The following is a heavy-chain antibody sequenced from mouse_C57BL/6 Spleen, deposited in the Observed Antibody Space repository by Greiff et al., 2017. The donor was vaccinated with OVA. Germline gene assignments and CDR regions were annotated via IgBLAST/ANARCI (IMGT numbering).Heavy chain of an antibody. Sequence: QVQLQQPGAELVKPGASVKVSCKASGYTFTSYWMHWVKQRPGQGLEWSGRIHPSDSDTNYNQKFKGKATLTVDKSSSTAYMQRSSLTSEDSAVYYCAMGYYGTFPGYWGQGTTLTVSS. CDR2: IHPSDSDT. D-gene: IGHD1-1*01. V-gene: IGHV1-74*01. J-gene: IGHJ2*01. CDR1: GYTFTSYW. CDR3: AMGYYGTFPGY.